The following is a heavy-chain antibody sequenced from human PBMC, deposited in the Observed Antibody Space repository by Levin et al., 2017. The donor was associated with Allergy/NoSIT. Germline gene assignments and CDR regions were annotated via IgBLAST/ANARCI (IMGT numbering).Heavy chain of an antibody. CDR2: INPNNGDT. Sequence: GESLKISCQASGYSFIGYYIQWVRQAPGQGLEWMGRINPNNGDTYEAQKFQGRVTMTRDTSISTAYMELSRLTSDDAAVYYCTRLLPGITVSGSGFDPWGQGTLVTVSS. CDR3: TRLLPGITVSGSGFDP. D-gene: IGHD6-19*01. J-gene: IGHJ5*02. CDR1: GYSFIGYY. V-gene: IGHV1-2*06.